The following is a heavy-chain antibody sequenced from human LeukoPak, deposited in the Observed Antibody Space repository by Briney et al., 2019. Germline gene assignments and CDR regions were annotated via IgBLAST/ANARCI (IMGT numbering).Heavy chain of an antibody. CDR3: AKARYYGSGSYYLHFDY. Sequence: GGSLRLSCAASGFTFVTYAMSWVRQAPGKGLEWVSSISGSVDSTYFADSVKGRFTISRDTSKNTLYLKMNRLRAEDTATYYCAKARYYGSGSYYLHFDYWGQGTLVTVSS. D-gene: IGHD3-10*01. J-gene: IGHJ4*02. CDR1: GFTFVTYA. CDR2: ISGSVDST. V-gene: IGHV3-23*01.